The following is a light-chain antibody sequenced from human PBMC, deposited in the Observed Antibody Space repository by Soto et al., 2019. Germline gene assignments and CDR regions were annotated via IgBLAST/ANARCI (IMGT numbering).Light chain of an antibody. Sequence: ETVMTQSPVTLSVSPGESATLSCRASQSVSSNLAWYQQKPGQGPSLRIYDASTRATGIPARFSGSGSGTEFTLTISSLQSEDFAVYYCQQYNNWWTFGQGTKVDIK. CDR3: QQYNNWWT. J-gene: IGKJ1*01. CDR1: QSVSSN. CDR2: DAS. V-gene: IGKV3-15*01.